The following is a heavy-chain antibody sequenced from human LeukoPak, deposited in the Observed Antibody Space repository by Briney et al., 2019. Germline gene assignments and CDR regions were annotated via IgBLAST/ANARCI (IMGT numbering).Heavy chain of an antibody. CDR1: GGSISSGNFH. CDR3: ARGLSGVPFDY. Sequence: SETLSLTCAVSGGSISSGNFHWSWIRQPAGEGLEWIGRIHTSGSTIYNPSLKSRVTLSVDTSKNQFSLRLSSVTAADTAVYYCARGLSGVPFDYWGQGTLVTVSS. D-gene: IGHD3-10*01. V-gene: IGHV4-61*02. CDR2: IHTSGST. J-gene: IGHJ4*02.